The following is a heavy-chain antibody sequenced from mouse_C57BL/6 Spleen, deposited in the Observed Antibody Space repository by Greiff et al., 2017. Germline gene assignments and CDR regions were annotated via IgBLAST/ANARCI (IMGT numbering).Heavy chain of an antibody. CDR3: AREGHTVVATDWYFEV. V-gene: IGHV1-53*01. D-gene: IGHD1-1*01. J-gene: IGHJ1*03. Sequence: QVQLQQPGTELVKPGASVKLSCKASGYTFTSYWMHWVKQRPGQGLEWIGNINPSNGGTNYNEKFKSKATLTVDKSSSTAYMQLSSLTSEDSAVYYCAREGHTVVATDWYFEVWGTGTTVTVSS. CDR2: INPSNGGT. CDR1: GYTFTSYW.